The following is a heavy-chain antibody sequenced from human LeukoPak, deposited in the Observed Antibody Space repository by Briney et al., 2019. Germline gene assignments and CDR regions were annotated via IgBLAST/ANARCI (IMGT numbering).Heavy chain of an antibody. Sequence: VSVKVSCKASGYTFTSYYMHWVRQAPGQGLEWMGIINPSGGSTSYAQKFQGRVTMTRDMSTSTVYMELSSLRSEDTAVYYCARDRYYYYMDVWGKGTTVTVSS. CDR2: INPSGGST. V-gene: IGHV1-46*01. CDR1: GYTFTSYY. CDR3: ARDRYYYYMDV. J-gene: IGHJ6*03.